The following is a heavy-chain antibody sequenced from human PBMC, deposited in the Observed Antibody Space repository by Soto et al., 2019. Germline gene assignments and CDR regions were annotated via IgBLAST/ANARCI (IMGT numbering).Heavy chain of an antibody. V-gene: IGHV3-30*04. Sequence: QVQLVESGGGVVQPGRSLSLSCAASGFTFSDYHMHWVHQAPGKGLEWVAVISYDGRVKYYVDSVKGRFTISRDDSKNTLYLQMNSLRLDDTAVYYCARDFIVGAPDYFDYWGQGTLVTVSS. J-gene: IGHJ4*02. CDR1: GFTFSDYH. D-gene: IGHD1-26*01. CDR3: ARDFIVGAPDYFDY. CDR2: ISYDGRVK.